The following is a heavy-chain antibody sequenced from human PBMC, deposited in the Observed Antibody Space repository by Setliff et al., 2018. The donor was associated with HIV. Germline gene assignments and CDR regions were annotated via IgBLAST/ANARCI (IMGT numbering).Heavy chain of an antibody. CDR1: GGSISSSSYY. V-gene: IGHV4-39*07. D-gene: IGHD6-13*01. CDR2: IYYSGST. J-gene: IGHJ4*02. Sequence: PSETLSLTCTVSGGSISSSSYYWGWIRQPPGKGLEWIGSIYYSGSTYYNPSLKSRVTISVDTSKNQFSLKLSSVTAADTAVYYCARDRFYGSSWGAVRFYFDYWGQGTLVTVS. CDR3: ARDRFYGSSWGAVRFYFDY.